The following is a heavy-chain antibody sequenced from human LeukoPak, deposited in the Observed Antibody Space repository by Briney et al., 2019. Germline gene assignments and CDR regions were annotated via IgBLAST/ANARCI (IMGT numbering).Heavy chain of an antibody. J-gene: IGHJ6*02. CDR3: ARGLGPYYYYGMDV. Sequence: TLSLTCAVSGGSISSGGYSWSWIRQPPGKGLEWIGYIYHSGSTYYNPSLKSRVTISVDRSKNQFSLKLSSVTAADTAVYHCARGLGPYYYYGMDVWGQGTTVTVSS. CDR1: GGSISSGGYS. CDR2: IYHSGST. V-gene: IGHV4-30-2*01. D-gene: IGHD2-21*01.